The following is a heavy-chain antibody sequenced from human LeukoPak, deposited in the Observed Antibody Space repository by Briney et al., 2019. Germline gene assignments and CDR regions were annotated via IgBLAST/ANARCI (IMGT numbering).Heavy chain of an antibody. V-gene: IGHV1-2*02. CDR1: GYTFTGYY. D-gene: IGHD6-19*01. CDR2: INPNSGGT. Sequence: GASVTVSCKASGYTFTGYYMHWVRQAPGQGLEGMGWINPNSGGTNYAQKFQGRVTMTRDTSISTAYMELSRLRSDDTAVYYCARDPFSSDGAYNWFDPWGQGTLVTVSS. J-gene: IGHJ5*02. CDR3: ARDPFSSDGAYNWFDP.